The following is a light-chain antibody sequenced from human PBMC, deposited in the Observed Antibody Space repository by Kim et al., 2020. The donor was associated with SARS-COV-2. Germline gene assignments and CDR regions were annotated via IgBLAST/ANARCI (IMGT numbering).Light chain of an antibody. CDR2: DAS. V-gene: IGKV3-15*01. CDR1: QRVHRH. Sequence: EVVLTQSPATLSVSPGESVTLSCRASQRVHRHLAWYQQKPGQAPSLLIDDASTRANGIPARFSGSGAGTEFTLTISSLQPDDSAVYYCQQDNQWPLTFGGGTKVDIK. CDR3: QQDNQWPLT. J-gene: IGKJ4*01.